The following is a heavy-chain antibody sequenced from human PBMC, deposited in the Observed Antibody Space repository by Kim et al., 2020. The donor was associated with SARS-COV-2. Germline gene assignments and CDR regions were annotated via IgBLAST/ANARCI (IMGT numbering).Heavy chain of an antibody. Sequence: SETLSLTCTVSGGSMNNYYWSWIRQPPGKGLEWIGYIYYSGSTNYNPSLKSRVTISIDTSKKQISLKLSSVTAADTAVYYCARRGWTSYDPMYTWFDPWGQGTLVTVSS. CDR3: ARRGWTSYDPMYTWFDP. CDR2: IYYSGST. CDR1: GGSMNNYY. V-gene: IGHV4-59*08. J-gene: IGHJ5*02. D-gene: IGHD5-12*01.